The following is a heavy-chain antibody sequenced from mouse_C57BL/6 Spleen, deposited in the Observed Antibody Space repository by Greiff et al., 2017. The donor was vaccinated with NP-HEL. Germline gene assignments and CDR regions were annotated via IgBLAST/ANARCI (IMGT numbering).Heavy chain of an antibody. CDR2: INPSTGGT. Sequence: VQLQQSGPELVKPGASVKISCKASGYSFTGYYMNWVKQSPEKSLEWIGKINPSTGGTTYNQKFKAKATLTVDKSSSTAYMQLKSLTSEDSAVYYCARGYFDYWGQGTTLTVSS. J-gene: IGHJ2*01. CDR3: ARGYFDY. CDR1: GYSFTGYY. V-gene: IGHV1-42*01.